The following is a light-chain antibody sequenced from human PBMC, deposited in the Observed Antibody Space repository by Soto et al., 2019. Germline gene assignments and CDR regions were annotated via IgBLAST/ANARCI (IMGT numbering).Light chain of an antibody. V-gene: IGKV1-39*01. J-gene: IGKJ4*01. CDR3: QQSDKVPQT. CDR1: QNINRH. Sequence: DIQMTQSPSSLSASVGDRVTITCRASQNINRHLNWYQERPGKAPKLLISGASSLQSGVPSRFSGSGSGTDLTLTIRPLESEDFATYYCQQSDKVPQTFGGGTKIEIK. CDR2: GAS.